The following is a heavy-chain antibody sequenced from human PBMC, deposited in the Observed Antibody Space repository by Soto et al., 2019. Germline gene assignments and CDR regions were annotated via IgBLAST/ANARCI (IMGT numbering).Heavy chain of an antibody. J-gene: IGHJ4*02. V-gene: IGHV4-59*01. CDR1: GGSINNYY. Sequence: SETLSLTCAVSGGSINNYYLSWIRQSPGKGLEWIGYIFYSGSPPTYNPSLKSRVSISRDTSKNHFSLKLSSVTAADTAVYYCARGNDYGRDWGRGTLVTVSS. CDR3: ARGNDYGRD. CDR2: IFYSGSPP. D-gene: IGHD4-17*01.